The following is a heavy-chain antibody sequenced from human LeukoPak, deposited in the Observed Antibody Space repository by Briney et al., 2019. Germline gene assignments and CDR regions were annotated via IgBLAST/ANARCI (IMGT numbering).Heavy chain of an antibody. CDR1: GGSISSGDYY. CDR2: IYYSGST. J-gene: IGHJ5*02. CDR3: ARASPGLLWFGELPANWFDP. D-gene: IGHD3-10*01. V-gene: IGHV4-30-4*08. Sequence: SETLSLTCTVSGGSISSGDYYWSWIRQPPGKGLEWIGYIYYSGSTYYNPSLKSRVTISVDTSKNQFSLKLSSVTAADTAVYYCARASPGLLWFGELPANWFDPWGQGTLVTVSS.